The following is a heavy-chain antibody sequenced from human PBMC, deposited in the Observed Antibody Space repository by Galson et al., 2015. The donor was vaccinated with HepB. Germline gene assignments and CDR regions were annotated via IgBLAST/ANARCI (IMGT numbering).Heavy chain of an antibody. V-gene: IGHV3-9*01. Sequence: SLRLSCAASGFTFDDNAMHWVRQAPGKGLEWVSGISWNSGSIGYADSVKGRFTISRDYAKNSLYLQMNSLRAEDTALYYCAKESRPDQGDKESFDYWGQGTLVTVSS. CDR1: GFTFDDNA. D-gene: IGHD1-26*01. CDR3: AKESRPDQGDKESFDY. CDR2: ISWNSGSI. J-gene: IGHJ4*02.